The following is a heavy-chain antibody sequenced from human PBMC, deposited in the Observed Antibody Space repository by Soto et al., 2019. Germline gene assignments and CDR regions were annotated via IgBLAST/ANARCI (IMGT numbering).Heavy chain of an antibody. J-gene: IGHJ4*02. D-gene: IGHD2-8*02. CDR2: MNPNSGTT. CDR3: ARVACTGGRCYYDY. CDR1: GYTFTSYD. Sequence: QVQLVQSGAEVKKPGASVKVSCKASGYTFTSYDFNWVRQATGQGLEWLGWMNPNSGTTGYAQRFQGRVTMTRNTTRSTAYMELSSLRSEDTAMYYCARVACTGGRCYYDYWGQGTLVTVSS. V-gene: IGHV1-8*01.